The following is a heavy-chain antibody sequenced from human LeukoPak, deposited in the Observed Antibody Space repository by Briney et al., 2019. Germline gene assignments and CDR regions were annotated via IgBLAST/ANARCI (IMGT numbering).Heavy chain of an antibody. V-gene: IGHV3-21*01. Sequence: PGGALRLSCAASGFTFSSYAMSWVRQAPGKGLEWVSSISRTSNYIYYADSVKGRFTISRDNAKNSLYLQMNSLRAEDSAVYYCARACGGDCYLGDYWGQGTLVTVSS. CDR3: ARACGGDCYLGDY. CDR2: ISRTSNYI. CDR1: GFTFSSYA. J-gene: IGHJ4*02. D-gene: IGHD2-21*02.